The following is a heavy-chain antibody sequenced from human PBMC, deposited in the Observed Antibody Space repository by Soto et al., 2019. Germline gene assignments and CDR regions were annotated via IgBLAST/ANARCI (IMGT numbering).Heavy chain of an antibody. CDR1: GFTFSSYS. CDR2: ISSSSSTI. CDR3: ASDLFPANYYYDSSGYYAVAFDI. J-gene: IGHJ3*02. D-gene: IGHD3-22*01. Sequence: GGSLRLSCAASGFTFSSYSMNWVRQAPGKGLEWVSYISSSSSTIYYADSVKGRLTISRDNAKNSRYLQMNSLRDEDTAVYDCASDLFPANYYYDSSGYYAVAFDIWGQGTMVTVSS. V-gene: IGHV3-48*02.